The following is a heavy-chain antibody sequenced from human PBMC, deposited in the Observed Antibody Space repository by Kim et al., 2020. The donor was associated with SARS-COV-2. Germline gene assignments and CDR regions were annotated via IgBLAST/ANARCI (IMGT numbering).Heavy chain of an antibody. D-gene: IGHD6-19*01. CDR1: GFTSGDYA. V-gene: IGHV3-9*02. Sequence: GGSLRLSCVASGFTSGDYAMHWVRQAPGKGLEWVSGISWNSGSKGYADSVKGRFTISRDNAKNSLYLQMNSLRAEDTAFYYCAKDPQYSSAWNRYYYGM. J-gene: IGHJ6*01. CDR3: AKDPQYSSAWNRYYYGM. CDR2: ISWNSGSK.